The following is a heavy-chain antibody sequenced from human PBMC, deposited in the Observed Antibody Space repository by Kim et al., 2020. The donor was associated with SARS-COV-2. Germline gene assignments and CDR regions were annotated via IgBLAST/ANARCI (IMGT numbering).Heavy chain of an antibody. CDR3: TAGTGF. D-gene: IGHD7-27*01. CDR2: IKSKADGETA. V-gene: IGHV3-15*01. J-gene: IGHJ4*02. CDR1: GFTFSDAW. Sequence: GGSLRLSCAASGFTFSDAWMSWVRQAPGKGLEWVGRIKSKADGETADYAAPVKGRFIISRDDSRNTLSLQMHSLKAEDTAVYYCTAGTGFWGPGTLVNVS.